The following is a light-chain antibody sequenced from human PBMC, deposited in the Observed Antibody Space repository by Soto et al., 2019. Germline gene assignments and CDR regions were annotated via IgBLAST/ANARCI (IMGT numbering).Light chain of an antibody. CDR1: QSISSE. CDR2: DAS. J-gene: IGKJ1*01. V-gene: IGKV1-5*01. Sequence: DILLTQSPATLSASVGDRVTLTCRASQSISSELAWYQQKPGKAPKLLIYDASSLESGVPARVSGSGSGTEFTLTISSLQPDDFATYYCQQYDSYSWTFGQGTKVEIK. CDR3: QQYDSYSWT.